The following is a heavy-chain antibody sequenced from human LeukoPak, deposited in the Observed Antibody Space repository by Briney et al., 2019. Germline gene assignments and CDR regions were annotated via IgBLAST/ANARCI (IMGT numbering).Heavy chain of an antibody. CDR3: ATWTYYYGSGSSGLGYFDY. CDR2: IYHSGST. V-gene: IGHV4-38-2*02. J-gene: IGHJ4*02. D-gene: IGHD3-10*01. Sequence: SETLSLTCTVSGYSISSGYYWGWIRQPPGKGLEWIGSIYHSGSTYYNPSLKSRVTISVDTSKNQFSLKLSSVTAADTAVYYCATWTYYYGSGSSGLGYFDYWGQGTLVTVSS. CDR1: GYSISSGYY.